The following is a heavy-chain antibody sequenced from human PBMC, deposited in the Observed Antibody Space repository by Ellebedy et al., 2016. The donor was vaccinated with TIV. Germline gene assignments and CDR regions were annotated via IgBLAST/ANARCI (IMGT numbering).Heavy chain of an antibody. CDR1: GGSISSSGYY. Sequence: SETLSLTCTVSGGSISSSGYYWAWIRQPPGKGLEWIASKYYSGNTYSDPSLRSRVTISVDTSQNQFSLRLNSVTAADTAVYYCARDNADDFRGAPTSRNPYYGVDVWGQGTTVIVSS. D-gene: IGHD3-3*01. CDR2: KYYSGNT. J-gene: IGHJ6*02. V-gene: IGHV4-39*07. CDR3: ARDNADDFRGAPTSRNPYYGVDV.